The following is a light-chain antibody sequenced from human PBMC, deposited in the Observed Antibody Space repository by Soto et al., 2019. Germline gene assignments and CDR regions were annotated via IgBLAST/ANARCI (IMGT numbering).Light chain of an antibody. CDR2: LAS. CDR3: MQALQSSFT. Sequence: DIVMTQSPLSLSVTPGEAASISCRCSQSLLHRNGNSYLDWYLQRPGQSPHLLISLASNRASGVPDRFSGSGSGTDFTLHISRVEAEDVGVYYCMQALQSSFTFGPGTKVDL. J-gene: IGKJ3*01. V-gene: IGKV2-28*01. CDR1: QSLLHRNGNSY.